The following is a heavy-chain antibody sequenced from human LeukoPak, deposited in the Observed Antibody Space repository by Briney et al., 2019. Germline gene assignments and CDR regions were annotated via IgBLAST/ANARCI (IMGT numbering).Heavy chain of an antibody. J-gene: IGHJ4*02. CDR2: IYYSGRT. CDR1: GGSISGSDYY. D-gene: IGHD2-21*02. CDR3: ARDDGRGVVTPY. Sequence: SETLSLTCTVSGGSISGSDYYWGWIRQPPGKGLEWIGSIYYSGRTFYNPSLKSRVAISVDTSKNQLSLNLISVTAADTAVYYCARDDGRGVVTPYWGQGTLVTVSS. V-gene: IGHV4-39*07.